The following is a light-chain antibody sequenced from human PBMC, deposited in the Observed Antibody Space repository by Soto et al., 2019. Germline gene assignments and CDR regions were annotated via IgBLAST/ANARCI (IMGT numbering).Light chain of an antibody. CDR2: AAS. V-gene: IGKV1-39*01. CDR1: QGIRSG. Sequence: DIQMTQSPSSLSASVGGGVTITCRASQGIRSGLGWYQQKPGKAPKLLIYAASSLQSGVPSRFSGSGSGTGFTLTISSLQPEDFATYYCQQSYSTPRTFGQGTKVDIK. J-gene: IGKJ1*01. CDR3: QQSYSTPRT.